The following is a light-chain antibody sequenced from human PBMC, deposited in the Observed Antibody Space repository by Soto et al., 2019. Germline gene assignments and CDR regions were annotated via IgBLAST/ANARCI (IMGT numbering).Light chain of an antibody. J-gene: IGKJ2*01. CDR3: QQSYRTQYT. CDR2: AAS. Sequence: DFEMTQSPSSLSASIGDRVTITCRASQITDNHLNWYQQKPGKAPKLLIYAASTLQSAVPSRFSGSGSGTDFTLTISSLQSEDFATYYCQQSYRTQYTFGQGTKLEIK. CDR1: QITDNH. V-gene: IGKV1-39*01.